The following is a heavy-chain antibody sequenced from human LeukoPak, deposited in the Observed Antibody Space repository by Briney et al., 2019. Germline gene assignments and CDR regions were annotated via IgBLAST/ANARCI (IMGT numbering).Heavy chain of an antibody. Sequence: GGSLRLSCAASGFTFSSYEMNWVRQAPGKGLEWVSYISSSGSTIYYADSVKGRFTISRDNAKNSLYLQMNSLRAEDTALYYCAKGASPMVRGVIDYWGQGTLVTVSS. CDR2: ISSSGSTI. J-gene: IGHJ4*02. V-gene: IGHV3-48*03. CDR1: GFTFSSYE. D-gene: IGHD3-10*01. CDR3: AKGASPMVRGVIDY.